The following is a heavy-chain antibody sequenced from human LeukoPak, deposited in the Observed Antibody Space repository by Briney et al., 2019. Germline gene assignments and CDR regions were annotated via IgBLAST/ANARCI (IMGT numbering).Heavy chain of an antibody. J-gene: IGHJ4*02. CDR2: ISGSGGST. Sequence: GGSLRLSCAASGFTFSSYAMSWVRQAPGKGLEWVSGISGSGGSTPYADSVKGRFTISRDNSRNTLYLQMNSLRAEDTAVYFCAKDQGSGHGAYTWGSFDYWGQGIPVTVSS. CDR1: GFTFSSYA. V-gene: IGHV3-23*01. CDR3: AKDQGSGHGAYTWGSFDY. D-gene: IGHD3-16*01.